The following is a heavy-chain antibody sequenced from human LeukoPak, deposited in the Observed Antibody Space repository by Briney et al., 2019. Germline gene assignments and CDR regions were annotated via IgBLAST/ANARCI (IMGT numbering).Heavy chain of an antibody. V-gene: IGHV1-18*01. D-gene: IGHD3-10*01. CDR2: ISAYNGDT. Sequence: ASVKVSCKASGYTFSSYGISWVRQAPGQGLEWMGWISAYNGDTNYRQKLQGRVTMTTDTFTGTAYMDLRSLRSDDTAIYYCARDSPDGSGTYYNDSPDYWGQGTLVTVSS. J-gene: IGHJ4*02. CDR1: GYTFSSYG. CDR3: ARDSPDGSGTYYNDSPDY.